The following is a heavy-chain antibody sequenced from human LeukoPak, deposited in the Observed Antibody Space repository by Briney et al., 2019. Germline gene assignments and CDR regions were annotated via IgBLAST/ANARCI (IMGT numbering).Heavy chain of an antibody. CDR3: GRQGYTASYYFLDF. D-gene: IGHD2/OR15-2a*01. Sequence: SETLSLTCDVSGGSIRSYYWGGLRQPAGKGLEWTGRIYTTGTTNFNPSLKSRLTMSVDTSKNQFSLKLTSVTAADTAVYFCGRQGYTASYYFLDFWSQGTLVTVSS. CDR1: GGSIRSYY. CDR2: IYTTGTT. V-gene: IGHV4-4*07. J-gene: IGHJ4*02.